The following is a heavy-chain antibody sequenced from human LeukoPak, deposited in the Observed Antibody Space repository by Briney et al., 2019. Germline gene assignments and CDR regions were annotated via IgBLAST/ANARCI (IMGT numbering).Heavy chain of an antibody. CDR3: ARDWRDSSGKFPNDAFDI. J-gene: IGHJ3*02. CDR2: ISSSSTI. Sequence: PGGSLRLSCAASGFTFSSYSMNWVRQAPGKGLEWVSYISSSSTIYYADSVKGRFTISRDNAKNSLYLQMNSLRAEDTAVYYCARDWRDSSGKFPNDAFDIWGQGTMVTVSS. V-gene: IGHV3-48*04. D-gene: IGHD3-22*01. CDR1: GFTFSSYS.